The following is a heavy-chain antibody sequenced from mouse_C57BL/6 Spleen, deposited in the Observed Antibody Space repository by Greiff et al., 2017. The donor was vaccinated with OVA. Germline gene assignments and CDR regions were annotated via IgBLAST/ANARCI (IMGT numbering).Heavy chain of an antibody. CDR3: AVPGVTVPSYYFDY. V-gene: IGHV14-2*01. CDR2: IDPEDGET. J-gene: IGHJ2*01. D-gene: IGHD1-1*01. CDR1: GFNIKDYY. Sequence: VHVKQSGAELVKPGASVKLSCTASGFNIKDYYMPWVKQRTEQCLEWIGRIDPEDGETNYPPNFQGKPTITADTSSNNAYLQLSSLTSEDTAAYYYAVPGVTVPSYYFDYWGQGTTLTVSS.